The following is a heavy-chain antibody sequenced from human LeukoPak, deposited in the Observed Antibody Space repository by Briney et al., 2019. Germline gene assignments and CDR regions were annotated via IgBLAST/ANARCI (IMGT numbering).Heavy chain of an antibody. J-gene: IGHJ3*02. V-gene: IGHV4-59*01. CDR1: GGSISSYY. CDR2: IYYSGST. Sequence: PSETLSLTCTVSGGSISSYYWSWIRQPPGKGLEWIGYIYYSGSTNYNPSLKSRVTISVDTSKNQFPLKLSSVTAADTAVYYCAEGRHDAFDIWGQGTMVTVSS. CDR3: AEGRHDAFDI.